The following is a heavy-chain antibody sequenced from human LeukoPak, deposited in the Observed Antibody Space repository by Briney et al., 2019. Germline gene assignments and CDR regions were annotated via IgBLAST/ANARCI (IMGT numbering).Heavy chain of an antibody. CDR1: RFNFDSYA. CDR2: ISGNGGSA. V-gene: IGHV3-23*01. CDR3: AKDYSSSFDY. D-gene: IGHD6-13*01. J-gene: IGHJ4*02. Sequence: GGSLRLSCAASRFNFDSYAMTWVRQAPGKGLVWVSTISGNGGSAYYADSVKGRFTISRDNSQNTLYLQMNSLRAEDTAVYYCAKDYSSSFDYWGQGTLVTVSS.